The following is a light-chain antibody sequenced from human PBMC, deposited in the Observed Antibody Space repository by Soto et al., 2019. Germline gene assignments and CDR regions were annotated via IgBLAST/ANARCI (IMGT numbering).Light chain of an antibody. CDR3: CSYVGSDTYVI. Sequence: QSVLTQPRSVSGSPGQSVTISCTGTSSDVGGYDFVSWYQQHPGKAPKLTIYDVTKRPSWVPDRFSGAKSGNSASLTISGLRAEDEAHYYCCSYVGSDTYVIFGGGTKVTVL. CDR1: SSDVGGYDF. CDR2: DVT. J-gene: IGLJ2*01. V-gene: IGLV2-11*01.